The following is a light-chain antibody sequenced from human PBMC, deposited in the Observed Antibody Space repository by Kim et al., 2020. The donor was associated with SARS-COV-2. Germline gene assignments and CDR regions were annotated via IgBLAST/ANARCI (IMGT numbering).Light chain of an antibody. CDR2: YDS. CDR3: QVWDSSSDPVV. J-gene: IGLJ2*01. V-gene: IGLV3-21*04. Sequence: SYELTQPPSVSVAPGKTARITCGGNNIGSKGVHWYQQKPGQAPVLVIYYDSDRPSGIPERFSGSNSGNTATLTISRVEAGDEADYYCQVWDSSSDPVVFGGGTKVTVL. CDR1: NIGSKG.